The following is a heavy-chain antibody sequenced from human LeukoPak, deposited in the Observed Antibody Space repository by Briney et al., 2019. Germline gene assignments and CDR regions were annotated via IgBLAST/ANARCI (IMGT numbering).Heavy chain of an antibody. CDR1: GFTFSSYS. CDR3: ASGSPAGDY. Sequence: GGSLRLSCAASGFTFSSYSMNWVRQAPGKGLEWVSYISSSSSTIYYADSVKGRFTISRDNAKNSLHLEMTSLRAEDTAVYYCASGSPAGDYWGQGTLVTVSS. D-gene: IGHD1-26*01. J-gene: IGHJ4*02. CDR2: ISSSSSTI. V-gene: IGHV3-48*04.